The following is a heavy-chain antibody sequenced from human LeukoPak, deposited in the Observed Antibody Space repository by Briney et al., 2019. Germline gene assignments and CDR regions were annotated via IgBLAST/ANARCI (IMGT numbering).Heavy chain of an antibody. Sequence: GGSLRLSCAASGFTFSSYWMSWLRQAPGKGLEWVANIKQDGSEKYYVDSMKGRFAISRDNAKNSPYLQMNSLRAEDTAVYYCARDSLGAFEIWGQGTMVTVSS. CDR1: GFTFSSYW. J-gene: IGHJ3*02. CDR3: ARDSLGAFEI. CDR2: IKQDGSEK. V-gene: IGHV3-7*01.